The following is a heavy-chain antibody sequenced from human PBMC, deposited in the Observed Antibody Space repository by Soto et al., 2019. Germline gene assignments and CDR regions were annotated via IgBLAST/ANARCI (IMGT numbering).Heavy chain of an antibody. CDR1: GASISGYH. Sequence: PSETLSLTYTVSGASISGYHWRWIRQPPGKGLEWIGFMYNSGSTHYNPSLKSRVTISLDTSKNQFSLNLRSVTAADTAVYYCASMGYHYGSGSYPLDYWGQGTLVTVSS. D-gene: IGHD3-10*01. J-gene: IGHJ4*02. V-gene: IGHV4-59*08. CDR2: MYNSGST. CDR3: ASMGYHYGSGSYPLDY.